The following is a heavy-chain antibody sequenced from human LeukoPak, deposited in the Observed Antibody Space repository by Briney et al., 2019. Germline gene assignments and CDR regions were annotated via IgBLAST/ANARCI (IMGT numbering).Heavy chain of an antibody. D-gene: IGHD3-22*01. CDR1: GFTFSSYW. J-gene: IGHJ4*02. V-gene: IGHV3-7*01. Sequence: GSLRLSCAASGFTFSSYWMSWVRQAPGKGLEWVANIKQDGSEKYYVDSVKGRFTISRDNAKNSLYLQMNSLRAEDTAVYYCARETRYYDSSGLGGFDYWGQGTLVTVSS. CDR3: ARETRYYDSSGLGGFDY. CDR2: IKQDGSEK.